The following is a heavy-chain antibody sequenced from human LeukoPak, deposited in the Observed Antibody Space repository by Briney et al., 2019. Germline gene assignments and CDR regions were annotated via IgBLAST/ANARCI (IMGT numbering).Heavy chain of an antibody. CDR2: INAGNGNT. CDR3: ARRGGSVDY. CDR1: GYTFTSYA. Sequence: ASVKVSCKASGYTFTSYAMHWVRQAPGQRLEWMGWINAGNGNTKYSQKLQGRVTMTTDTSTSTAYMELRSLRSDDTAVYYCARRGGSVDYWGQGTLVTVSS. D-gene: IGHD2-15*01. J-gene: IGHJ4*02. V-gene: IGHV1-3*01.